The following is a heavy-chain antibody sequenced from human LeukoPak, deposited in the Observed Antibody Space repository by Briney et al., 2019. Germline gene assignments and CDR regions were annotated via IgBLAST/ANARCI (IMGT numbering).Heavy chain of an antibody. D-gene: IGHD2-2*01. CDR1: GYTFTSYD. CDR2: MNPNSGNT. J-gene: IGHJ4*02. Sequence: ASVKVSCKASGYTFTSYDINWVRQATGQGLEWMGWMNPNSGNTGYAQKFQGRVTMTRNTSISTAYMELSSLRFEDTAVYYCARDCSSTSCSYWGFDYWGQGTLVTVSS. V-gene: IGHV1-8*01. CDR3: ARDCSSTSCSYWGFDY.